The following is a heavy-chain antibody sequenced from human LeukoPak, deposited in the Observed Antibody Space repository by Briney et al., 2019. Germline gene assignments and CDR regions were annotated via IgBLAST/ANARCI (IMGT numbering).Heavy chain of an antibody. Sequence: TLSLTCTVSGGSISSGSYYWNWIRQPAGKGLEWIGHIYTSGGTDYNPSLMSRVTISVDTSKNQFSLRLSSVTAADTAVYYCARKKAELYRQFDLWGRGTLVTVSS. D-gene: IGHD1-26*01. CDR1: GGSISSGSYY. V-gene: IGHV4-61*09. J-gene: IGHJ2*01. CDR3: ARKKAELYRQFDL. CDR2: IYTSGGT.